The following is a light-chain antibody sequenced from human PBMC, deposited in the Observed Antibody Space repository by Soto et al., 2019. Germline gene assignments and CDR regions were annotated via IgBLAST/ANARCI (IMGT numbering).Light chain of an antibody. CDR1: QGISDY. V-gene: IGKV1-27*01. Sequence: DIQMTQSPSSLSASVGDRVTITCRASQGISDYLAWYQQKPGRVPKILIYGASTLRSGVPSRFSGSGSGTHFTLNISSLQPEDVATYYCQRYDSGLWTFGQGTKVEIK. CDR2: GAS. J-gene: IGKJ1*01. CDR3: QRYDSGLWT.